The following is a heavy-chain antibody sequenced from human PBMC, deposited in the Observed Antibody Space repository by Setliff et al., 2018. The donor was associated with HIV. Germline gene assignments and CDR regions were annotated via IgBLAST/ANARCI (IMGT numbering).Heavy chain of an antibody. J-gene: IGHJ6*03. CDR2: IYYSGST. CDR1: GGSISSFY. CDR3: ARTTDSSGYYLIYSNYDYYYMDV. V-gene: IGHV4-59*01. Sequence: PSETLSLTCTVSGGSISSFYWSWIRQPPGRGMEWIGYIYYSGSTNHNPSHTSRVTISVDTSKNQFSLKLSSVTAEDTAGYYCARTTDSSGYYLIYSNYDYYYMDVWGKGTTVTVSS. D-gene: IGHD3-22*01.